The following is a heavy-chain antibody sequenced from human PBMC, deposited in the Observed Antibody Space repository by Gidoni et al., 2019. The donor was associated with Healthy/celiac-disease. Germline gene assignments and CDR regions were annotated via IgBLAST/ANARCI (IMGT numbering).Heavy chain of an antibody. V-gene: IGHV3-30-3*01. D-gene: IGHD3-22*01. CDR1: GFTFSSYA. J-gene: IGHJ6*02. Sequence: QVQLVESGGGVVQPGRSLRLSCAASGFTFSSYAMHWVRQAPGKGLEWVAVISYDGSNKYYADSVKGRFTISRDNSKNTLYLQMNSLRAEDTAVYYCARDFVTIDSSGYYSDYYYYGMDVWGQGTTVTVSS. CDR2: ISYDGSNK. CDR3: ARDFVTIDSSGYYSDYYYYGMDV.